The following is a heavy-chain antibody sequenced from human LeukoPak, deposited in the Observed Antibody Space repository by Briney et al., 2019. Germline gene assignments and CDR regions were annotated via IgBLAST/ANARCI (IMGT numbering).Heavy chain of an antibody. CDR1: GFTVSSNY. V-gene: IGHV3-53*01. CDR3: ARLNPGRYYYGMDV. Sequence: PGGSLRLSCAASGFTVSSNYMSWVRQAPGKGLEWVSVIYSGGSTYYADSVKGRFTISRDNSKNTLYLQMNSLRAEDTAVYYCARLNPGRYYYGMDVWGQGTTVIVSS. D-gene: IGHD1-26*01. CDR2: IYSGGST. J-gene: IGHJ6*02.